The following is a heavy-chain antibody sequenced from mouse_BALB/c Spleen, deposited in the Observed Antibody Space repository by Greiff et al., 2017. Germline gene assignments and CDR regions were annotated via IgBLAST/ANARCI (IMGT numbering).Heavy chain of an antibody. CDR1: GYTFTSYT. CDR3: ARRITTVVAEGMDY. Sequence: VQLQQSGAELARPGASVKMSCKASGYTFTSYTMHWVKQRPGQGLEWIGYINPSSGYTNYNQKFKDKATLTADKSSSTAYMQLSSLTSEDSAVYYCARRITTVVAEGMDYWGQGTSVTVSS. J-gene: IGHJ4*01. D-gene: IGHD1-1*01. V-gene: IGHV1-4*01. CDR2: INPSSGYT.